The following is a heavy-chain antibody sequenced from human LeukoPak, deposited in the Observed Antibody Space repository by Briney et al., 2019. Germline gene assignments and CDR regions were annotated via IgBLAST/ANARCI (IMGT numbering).Heavy chain of an antibody. CDR3: ARGGHVVIWYSDY. Sequence: ASVKVSCKASGYTFTNYYMHCVRQAPGQGVEWMGIVNPSGGSTSYAQKFQGRVTMTRDTSTSTVYMELSSLRSEDAAVYYCARGGHVVIWYSDYWGQGTLVTVSS. J-gene: IGHJ4*02. V-gene: IGHV1-46*01. CDR1: GYTFTNYY. D-gene: IGHD2-21*01. CDR2: VNPSGGST.